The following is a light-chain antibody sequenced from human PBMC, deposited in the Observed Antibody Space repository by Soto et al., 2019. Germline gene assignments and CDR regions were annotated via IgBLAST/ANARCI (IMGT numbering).Light chain of an antibody. Sequence: EIVLTQSPATLSLSPGERVTLSCRASQSVSSYFAWYQQKPGQAPRLLIYDASNRATGIPARFSGSGSGTEFTLTISSLEPADFAVYYCQQRSNGPLTFGQGTRLEIK. J-gene: IGKJ5*01. V-gene: IGKV3-11*01. CDR3: QQRSNGPLT. CDR1: QSVSSY. CDR2: DAS.